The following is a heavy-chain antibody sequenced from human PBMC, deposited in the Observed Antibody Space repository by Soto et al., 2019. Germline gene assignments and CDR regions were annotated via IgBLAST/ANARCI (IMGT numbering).Heavy chain of an antibody. CDR1: GFTFGSYW. J-gene: IGHJ4*02. CDR3: SRDNRFCTTGHCHHEY. CDR2: INDEGRRT. D-gene: IGHD2-8*01. Sequence: GGSLRLSCGASGFTFGSYWMHWVRQVPGKGLVWGSRINDEGRRTDYADSVKGRFTISRDNAKNTVFLQMNSLRVEDTAVYYCSRDNRFCTTGHCHHEYWGQGTLVTVSS. V-gene: IGHV3-74*01.